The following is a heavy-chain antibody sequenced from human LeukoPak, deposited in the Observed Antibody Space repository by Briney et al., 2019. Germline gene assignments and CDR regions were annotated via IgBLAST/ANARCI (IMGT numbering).Heavy chain of an antibody. CDR2: ISYDGSET. CDR1: GFRLTSFG. J-gene: IGHJ4*02. D-gene: IGHD3-16*01. Sequence: GRSLRLSCATSGFRLTSFGLHWVRQAPGKGLEWVAVISYDGSETYYADSVKGRFTISRDNSNNTLYLQMNSLRVEDTAVYYCAKGGPYSRGYPYDSWGQGTLVTVSS. V-gene: IGHV3-30*07. CDR3: AKGGPYSRGYPYDS.